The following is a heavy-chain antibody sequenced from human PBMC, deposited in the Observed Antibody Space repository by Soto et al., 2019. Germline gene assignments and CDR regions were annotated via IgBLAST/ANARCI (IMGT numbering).Heavy chain of an antibody. J-gene: IGHJ6*03. CDR3: VRGCGRASCPYYLDV. V-gene: IGHV3-7*01. Sequence: EVQLVESGGGLVQPGGSLRMSCAASGFTFSTYWMSWVRQAPGKGLEWVATIRQDGSEKHYVDSVEGRFTISRDNAKDSLHLQMDSPRVEDTAVYHCVRGCGRASCPYYLDVWGKGTTVTVSS. CDR1: GFTFSTYW. D-gene: IGHD2-2*01. CDR2: IRQDGSEK.